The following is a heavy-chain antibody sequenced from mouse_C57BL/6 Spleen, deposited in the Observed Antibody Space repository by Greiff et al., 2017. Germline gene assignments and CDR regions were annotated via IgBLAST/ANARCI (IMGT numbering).Heavy chain of an antibody. CDR1: GSTFTSSW. D-gene: IGHD2-4*01. Sequence: QVKLQQPGAELVKPGASVKVSCKASGSTFTSSWMHWVKQRPGQGLEWIGRIHPSDSDTHSNQKFKGKATLTVDKSYITAYMHLSSLTSEDSAVYYCAPYYDYDGYFYVWGTGTTVTGSS. J-gene: IGHJ1*03. V-gene: IGHV1-74*01. CDR3: APYYDYDGYFYV. CDR2: IHPSDSDT.